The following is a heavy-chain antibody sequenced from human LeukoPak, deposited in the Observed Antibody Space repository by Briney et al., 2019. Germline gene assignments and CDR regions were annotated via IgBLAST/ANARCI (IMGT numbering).Heavy chain of an antibody. CDR1: GGSFSGYY. CDR2: IYTSGST. J-gene: IGHJ4*02. CDR3: ARDPRGSSIQKFDY. Sequence: PSETLSLTCAVYGGSFSGYYWSWIRQPPGKGLEWIGRIYTSGSTNYNPSLKSRVTISVDTSKNQFSLKLSSVTAADTAVYYCARDPRGSSIQKFDYWGQGTLVTVSS. D-gene: IGHD1-26*01. V-gene: IGHV4-59*10.